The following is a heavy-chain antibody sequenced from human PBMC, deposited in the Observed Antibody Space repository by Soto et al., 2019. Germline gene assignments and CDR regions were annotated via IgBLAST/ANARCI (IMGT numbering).Heavy chain of an antibody. CDR2: ISSSSSYI. Sequence: PGGSLRLSCAASGFIFSRSAMNWVRQAPGKGLEWVSSISSSSSYIYYADSVKGRFTISRDNAKNSLYLQMNSLRAEDTAVYYCARINSGWGPLRPCPFDYWGQGALVTVYS. D-gene: IGHD6-19*01. CDR1: GFIFSRSA. V-gene: IGHV3-21*01. CDR3: ARINSGWGPLRPCPFDY. J-gene: IGHJ4*02.